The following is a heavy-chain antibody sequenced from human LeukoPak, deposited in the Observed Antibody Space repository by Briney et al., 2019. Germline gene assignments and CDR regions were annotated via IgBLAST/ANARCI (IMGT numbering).Heavy chain of an antibody. J-gene: IGHJ5*02. CDR2: IYYSGST. Sequence: SETLSLTCTVSGGSISSSSYYWGWIRQPPGKGLEWTGSIYYSGSTYYNPSLKSRVTISVDTSKNQFSLKLSSVTAADTAVYYCARRGWATVTTWFDPWGQGTLVTVSS. CDR3: ARRGWATVTTWFDP. V-gene: IGHV4-39*01. D-gene: IGHD4-17*01. CDR1: GGSISSSSYY.